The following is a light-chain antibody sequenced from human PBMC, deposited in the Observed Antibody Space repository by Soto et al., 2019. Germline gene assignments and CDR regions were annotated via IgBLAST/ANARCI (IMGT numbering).Light chain of an antibody. V-gene: IGKV3-20*01. J-gene: IGKJ1*01. CDR3: KNYGRSPPSWT. CDR2: GAS. Sequence: ETVLTQSPGTLSLSPGERATLSCRASQSVSSNYLAWYQQKPGQAPRLLIYGASSRATGIPDRFSGSGSGTDFTLTISRLEPEDFAVYYCKNYGRSPPSWTFGQGTEVEIK. CDR1: QSVSSNY.